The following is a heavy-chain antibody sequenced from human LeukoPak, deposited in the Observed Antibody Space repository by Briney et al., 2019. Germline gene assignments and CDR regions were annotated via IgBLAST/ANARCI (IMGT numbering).Heavy chain of an antibody. CDR1: GFTFSSYA. CDR2: VAYDATLK. Sequence: GGSLRLSCAASGFTFSSYAIHWVRQAPGKGLEWVAFVAYDATLKYYADSVKGRFTISRDNAKSSMWLQMNSLRDEDTAVYYCARDQTPFYWGQGSLVTVSS. CDR3: ARDQTPFY. V-gene: IGHV3-30*04. D-gene: IGHD2-15*01. J-gene: IGHJ4*02.